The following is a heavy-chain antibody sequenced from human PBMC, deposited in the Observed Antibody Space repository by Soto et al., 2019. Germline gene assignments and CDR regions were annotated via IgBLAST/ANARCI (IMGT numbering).Heavy chain of an antibody. V-gene: IGHV1-69*06. J-gene: IGHJ4*02. D-gene: IGHD3-22*01. CDR3: ATTLGWPYYDSSGYYYRTDY. CDR2: TIPIFGTA. Sequence: SVKVSCKASGGTFSSYAISWVRQAPGQGLEWMGGTIPIFGTANYAQKFQGRVTITADKSTSTAYMELSSLRSEDTAVYYCATTLGWPYYDSSGYYYRTDYWGQGALVTVSS. CDR1: GGTFSSYA.